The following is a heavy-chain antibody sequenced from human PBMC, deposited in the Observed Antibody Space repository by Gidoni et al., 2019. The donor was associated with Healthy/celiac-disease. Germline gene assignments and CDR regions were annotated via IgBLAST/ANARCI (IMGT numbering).Heavy chain of an antibody. J-gene: IGHJ4*02. CDR1: GYTFTSYY. CDR3: ASGIAAAGRQSYFDY. V-gene: IGHV1-46*03. CDR2: INPSGGST. Sequence: QVQLVQSGAEVKKPGASVKVSCKASGYTFTSYYMHWVRQAPGQGLGWMGIINPSGGSTSYAQKFQGRVTMTRDTSTSTVYMELSSLRSEDTAVYYCASGIAAAGRQSYFDYWGQGTLVTVSS. D-gene: IGHD6-13*01.